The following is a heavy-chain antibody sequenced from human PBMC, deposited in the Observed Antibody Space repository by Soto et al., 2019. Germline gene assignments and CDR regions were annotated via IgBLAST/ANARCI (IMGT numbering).Heavy chain of an antibody. Sequence: QVQLVQSGAEVKKPGSSVKVSCKASGGTFSSYTINWVRQAPGQGLEWMGRIIPILGIANYAQKFQGRVTITADKSTSTAYMELSSLRSEDTAVYYCARTAGYDAFDIWGQGTMVTVSS. V-gene: IGHV1-69*02. D-gene: IGHD5-12*01. J-gene: IGHJ3*02. CDR2: IIPILGIA. CDR1: GGTFSSYT. CDR3: ARTAGYDAFDI.